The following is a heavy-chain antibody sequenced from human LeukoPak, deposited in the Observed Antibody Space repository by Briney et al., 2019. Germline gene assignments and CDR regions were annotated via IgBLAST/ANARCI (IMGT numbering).Heavy chain of an antibody. CDR1: GFTFSSDG. V-gene: IGHV3-21*01. Sequence: GGSLKLSCAASGFTFSSDGIHWVRQAPGKGLEWVSSISSSSSYIYYADSVKGRFTISRDNAKNSLCLQMNSLRAEDTAVYYCARDLSYGSGSYPYFFDYRGQGTLVTVSS. CDR3: ARDLSYGSGSYPYFFDY. CDR2: ISSSSSYI. J-gene: IGHJ4*02. D-gene: IGHD3-10*01.